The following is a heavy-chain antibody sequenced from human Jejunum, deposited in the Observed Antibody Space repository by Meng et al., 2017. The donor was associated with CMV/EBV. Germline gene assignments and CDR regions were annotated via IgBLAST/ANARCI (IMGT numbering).Heavy chain of an antibody. V-gene: IGHV3-7*01. J-gene: IGHJ4*02. CDR3: ARDVGYGDY. CDR1: GFTISNDW. Sequence: PSCVASGFTISNDWMAWVRQAPGKGPEWVASIKKDGSEKNYVDSVKGRFTISRDNAKNSLYLQMNSLRAEDTALYYCARDVGYGDYWGQGTLVTVSS. D-gene: IGHD2-15*01. CDR2: IKKDGSEK.